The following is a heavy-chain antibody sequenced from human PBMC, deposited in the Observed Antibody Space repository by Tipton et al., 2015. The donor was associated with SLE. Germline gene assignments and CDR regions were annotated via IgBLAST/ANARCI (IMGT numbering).Heavy chain of an antibody. D-gene: IGHD2-21*01. J-gene: IGHJ3*02. Sequence: TLSLTCTVSGGSISSGDYYWSWIRQPPGKGLEWIGYIYYSGSTYYNPSLKSRVTMSVDTSKNQFSLKLSSVTAADTAVYYRARVEIPGLQGAFDIWGQGTMVTVSS. CDR1: GGSISSGDYY. V-gene: IGHV4-30-4*01. CDR3: ARVEIPGLQGAFDI. CDR2: IYYSGST.